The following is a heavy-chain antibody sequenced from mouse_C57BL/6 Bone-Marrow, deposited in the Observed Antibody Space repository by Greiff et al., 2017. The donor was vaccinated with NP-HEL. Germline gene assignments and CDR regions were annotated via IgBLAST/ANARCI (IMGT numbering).Heavy chain of an antibody. CDR2: IDPSDSYT. J-gene: IGHJ1*03. V-gene: IGHV1-69*01. CDR1: GYTFTSYW. D-gene: IGHD1-1*02. Sequence: QVQLQQPGAELVMPGASVKLSCKASGYTFTSYWMHWVKQRPGQGLEWIGEIDPSDSYTNYNQKFKGNSTLTVDKSSSTAYMQLSSLTSEDSAVYYCARGGVWGTGTTVTVSS. CDR3: ARGGV.